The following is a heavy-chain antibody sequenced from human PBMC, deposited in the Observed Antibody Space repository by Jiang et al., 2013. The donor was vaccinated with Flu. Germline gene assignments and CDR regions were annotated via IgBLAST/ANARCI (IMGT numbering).Heavy chain of an antibody. CDR1: GFTFSSYS. CDR3: ARSLYQLPPDI. J-gene: IGHJ3*02. Sequence: VQLVESGGGLVKPGGSLRLSCAASGFTFSSYSMNWVRQAPGKGLEWVSSISSSSSYIYYADSVKGRFTISRDNAKNSLYLQMNSLRAGDTAVYYCARSLYQLPPDIWGPRDNGHRLF. D-gene: IGHD2-2*01. V-gene: IGHV3-21*01. CDR2: ISSSSSYI.